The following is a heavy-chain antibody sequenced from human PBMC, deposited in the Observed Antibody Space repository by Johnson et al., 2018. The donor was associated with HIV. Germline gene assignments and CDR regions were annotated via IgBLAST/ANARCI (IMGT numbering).Heavy chain of an antibody. CDR2: IRSKAYGGTT. Sequence: VQLVESGGGLVQPGRSLRLSCTASGFTFGDYAMSWVRQAPGKGLEWVGFIRSKAYGGTTEYAASVKGRFTISRDDSKSIAYLQMNSLKTEDTAVYYCTREEEHMEEAFDIWGQGTMVTVSS. CDR1: GFTFGDYA. J-gene: IGHJ3*02. V-gene: IGHV3-49*04. D-gene: IGHD1-1*01. CDR3: TREEEHMEEAFDI.